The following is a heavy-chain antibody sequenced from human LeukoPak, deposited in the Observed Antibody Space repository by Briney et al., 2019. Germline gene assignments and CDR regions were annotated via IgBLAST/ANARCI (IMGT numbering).Heavy chain of an antibody. D-gene: IGHD3-16*01. J-gene: IGHJ4*02. Sequence: GGSLRLSCAASGFTFSSYGMHWVRQAPGKGLEWVAVITYDGSNKYYGDSVTGRFTISRDNSKNTLYLQMNSLRAEDAAVYYCAKDLVRSWEWARPLDYWGQGTLVTVSS. CDR3: AKDLVRSWEWARPLDY. CDR2: ITYDGSNK. CDR1: GFTFSSYG. V-gene: IGHV3-30*18.